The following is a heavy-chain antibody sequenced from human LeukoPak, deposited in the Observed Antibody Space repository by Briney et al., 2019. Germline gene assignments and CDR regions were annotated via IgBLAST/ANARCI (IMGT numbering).Heavy chain of an antibody. CDR1: GYSFTSYW. CDR2: ICPGDSDT. CDR3: ARRRYYYDSSGFHAFDI. V-gene: IGHV5-51*01. D-gene: IGHD3-22*01. Sequence: WESLKISCKGSGYSFTSYWIGRVRQMPGNGLEWMGIICPGDSDTRYSPSFQVQVTISADQSISTAYLQWSSLKAPDTAMYYCARRRYYYDSSGFHAFDIWGQGTMVTVSS. J-gene: IGHJ3*02.